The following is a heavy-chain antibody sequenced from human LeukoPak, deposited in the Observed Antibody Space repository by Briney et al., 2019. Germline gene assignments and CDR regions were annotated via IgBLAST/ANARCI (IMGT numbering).Heavy chain of an antibody. V-gene: IGHV1-69*04. J-gene: IGHJ4*02. CDR1: GGTFSSYA. CDR2: IIPIFGIA. Sequence: SVKVSCKASGGTFSSYAISWVRQAPGQGLEWMGRIIPIFGIANYAQKFQGRVTITADKSTSTAYMELSSLRSEDTAVYYYAGGRGSVGAPFGYWGQGTLVTVSS. CDR3: AGGRGSVGAPFGY. D-gene: IGHD1-26*01.